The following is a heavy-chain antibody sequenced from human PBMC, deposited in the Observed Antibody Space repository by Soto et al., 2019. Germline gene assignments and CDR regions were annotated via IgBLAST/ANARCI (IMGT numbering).Heavy chain of an antibody. CDR2: TYYRSKWYN. Sequence: SQTLSLTCAISWDSVSSNRVAWNWIRQSPSRGLEWLGRTYYRSKWYNDYAVSVKSRITINPDTSKNQFSLQLNSVTPEDTAVYYCARGATDCSSTSCANKWFDPCGQGTLVTVSS. V-gene: IGHV6-1*01. D-gene: IGHD2-2*01. CDR3: ARGATDCSSTSCANKWFDP. CDR1: WDSVSSNRVA. J-gene: IGHJ5*02.